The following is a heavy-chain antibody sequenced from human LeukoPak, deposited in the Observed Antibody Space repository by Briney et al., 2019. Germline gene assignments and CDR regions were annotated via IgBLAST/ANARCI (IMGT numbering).Heavy chain of an antibody. CDR3: AKAPGRGGYSHLDY. CDR1: GFTFSSYA. V-gene: IGHV3-30*18. CDR2: ISYDGSNK. Sequence: GGSLRLSCAASGFTFSSYAMSWVRQAPGKGLEWVAVISYDGSNKYYADSVKGRFTISRDNSKNTLYLQMNSLRAEDTAVYYCAKAPGRGGYSHLDYWGQGTLVTVSS. D-gene: IGHD2-21*01. J-gene: IGHJ4*02.